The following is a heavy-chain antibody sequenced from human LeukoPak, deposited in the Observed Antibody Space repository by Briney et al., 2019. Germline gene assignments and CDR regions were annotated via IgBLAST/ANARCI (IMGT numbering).Heavy chain of an antibody. D-gene: IGHD3-3*01. J-gene: IGHJ3*02. CDR1: GFTFSSYG. Sequence: GGSLRLSCAASGFTFSSYGMHWVRQAPGKGLEWVAFIRYDGSNKYYADSVKGRFTISRDNSKNTLYLQMNSLRVEDTAVYYCAKAYYDFWSGQSPALDAFDIWGQGTMVTVSS. CDR3: AKAYYDFWSGQSPALDAFDI. CDR2: IRYDGSNK. V-gene: IGHV3-30*02.